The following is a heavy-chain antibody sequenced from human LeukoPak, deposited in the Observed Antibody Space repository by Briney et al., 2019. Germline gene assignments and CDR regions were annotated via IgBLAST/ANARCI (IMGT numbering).Heavy chain of an antibody. Sequence: SVKVSCKASGGTFSSYAISWVRQAPGQGLEWMGGIIPIFGTANYAQKLEGRVTMTTDTSTSTAYMELRSLRSDDTAVYYCARALGSSLGYWGQGTLATVSS. D-gene: IGHD6-13*01. V-gene: IGHV1-69*05. CDR2: IIPIFGTA. CDR1: GGTFSSYA. CDR3: ARALGSSLGY. J-gene: IGHJ4*02.